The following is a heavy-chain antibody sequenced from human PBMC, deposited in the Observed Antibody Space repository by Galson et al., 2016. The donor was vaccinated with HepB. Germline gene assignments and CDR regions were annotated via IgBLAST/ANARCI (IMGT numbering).Heavy chain of an antibody. V-gene: IGHV3-23*01. J-gene: IGHJ4*02. CDR3: ATGMSPY. Sequence: SLRLSCAVSQIPFSNFVMSWVRQIPGKGLEWVAGISGHGGSAYYADSVRGRFAISRDNSNNTVFLHMSGLRVEDTAIYYCATGMSPYWGQGTLVTVFS. CDR2: ISGHGGSA. CDR1: QIPFSNFV.